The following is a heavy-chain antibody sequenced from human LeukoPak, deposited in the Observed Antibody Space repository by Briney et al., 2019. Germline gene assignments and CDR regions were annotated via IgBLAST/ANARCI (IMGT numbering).Heavy chain of an antibody. CDR1: GFTFSSYW. J-gene: IGHJ4*02. Sequence: TGGSLRLSCAASGFTFSSYWMQWVRQAPGKGLGWVSRINSDGSSTSYADSVKGRFTISRDNAKNTLYLQMSTLRAEDTSVYYCARDRNTGSSYENLFEYWGQGSLVTVSS. V-gene: IGHV3-74*01. D-gene: IGHD1-26*01. CDR2: INSDGSST. CDR3: ARDRNTGSSYENLFEY.